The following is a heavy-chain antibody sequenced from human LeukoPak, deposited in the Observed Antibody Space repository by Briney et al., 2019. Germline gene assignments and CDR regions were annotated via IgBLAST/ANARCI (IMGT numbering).Heavy chain of an antibody. J-gene: IGHJ3*02. Sequence: ASVKVSCKASGYTFTGYYMHWVRQAPGQGLEWMGWINPNSGGTNYAQKSQGRVTMTRDTSISTAYMELSRLRSDDTAVYYCARDLSPYYYDSSGRNPFAFDIWGQGTIVTVSS. V-gene: IGHV1-2*02. CDR2: INPNSGGT. CDR3: ARDLSPYYYDSSGRNPFAFDI. CDR1: GYTFTGYY. D-gene: IGHD3-22*01.